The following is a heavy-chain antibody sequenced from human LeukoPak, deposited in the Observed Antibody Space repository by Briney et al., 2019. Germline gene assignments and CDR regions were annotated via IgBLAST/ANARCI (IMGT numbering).Heavy chain of an antibody. D-gene: IGHD3-10*01. CDR2: INPSVGTT. J-gene: IGHJ4*02. CDR3: VIQTYYYGSGSYYSTALDY. V-gene: IGHV1-46*03. CDR1: GCTFTSYD. Sequence: ASVKVSCKASGCTFTSYDIHWVRQAPGQGLEWMGRINPSVGTTSYAQKFQGRVTITTDTSTSTVYMELSSLRSEDTAVYYCVIQTYYYGSGSYYSTALDYWGQGTLVPVSS.